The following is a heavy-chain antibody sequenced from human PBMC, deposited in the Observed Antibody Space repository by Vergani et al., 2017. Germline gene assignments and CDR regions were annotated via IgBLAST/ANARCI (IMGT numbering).Heavy chain of an antibody. CDR1: GYSLTELT. V-gene: IGHV1-24*01. D-gene: IGHD3-22*01. CDR3: AIVTDYYDSSGYYLDY. CDR2: FDPEHGEV. Sequence: QVQLVQSGSEVRKPGASVKVSCQVSGYSLTELTIPWVRQAPGKGLEWMGGFDPEHGEVTFAHHIQGRVTMTEDRSTDTAYMELSSFRTEGTALYYRAIVTDYYDSSGYYLDYWGQETRVTVSS. J-gene: IGHJ4*02.